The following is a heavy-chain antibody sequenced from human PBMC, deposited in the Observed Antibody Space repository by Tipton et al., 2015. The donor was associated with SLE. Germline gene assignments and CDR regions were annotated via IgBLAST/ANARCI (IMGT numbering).Heavy chain of an antibody. CDR2: IIPIFGTA. D-gene: IGHD3-22*01. J-gene: IGHJ4*02. CDR1: GYTFTSYG. V-gene: IGHV1-69*06. Sequence: QVQLVQSGAEVKKPGASVKVSCKASGYTFTSYGISWVRQAPGQGLEWMGRIIPIFGTANYAQKFQGRVTITADKSTSTAYMELSSLRSEDTAVYYCAREGDGYYDSSGYYYDYWGQGTLVTVSS. CDR3: AREGDGYYDSSGYYYDY.